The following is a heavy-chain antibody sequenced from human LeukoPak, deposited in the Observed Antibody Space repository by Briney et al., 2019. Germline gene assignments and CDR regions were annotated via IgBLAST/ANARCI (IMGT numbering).Heavy chain of an antibody. Sequence: SETLSLTCTVSGGSISSYYWSWIRQPPGKGLEWIGEINHSGSTNYNLSLKSRVTISRDTSKNQFSLKLSSVTAADTAVYYCARGDSSGYYYGYAIDIWGQGTMVAVSS. CDR2: INHSGST. J-gene: IGHJ3*02. CDR1: GGSISSYY. D-gene: IGHD3-22*01. V-gene: IGHV4-34*01. CDR3: ARGDSSGYYYGYAIDI.